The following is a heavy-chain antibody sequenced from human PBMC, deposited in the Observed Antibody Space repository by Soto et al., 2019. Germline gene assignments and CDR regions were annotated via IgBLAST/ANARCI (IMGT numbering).Heavy chain of an antibody. D-gene: IGHD3-9*01. CDR3: ARESNDILTGPPWVWYFDL. V-gene: IGHV4-34*01. J-gene: IGHJ2*01. CDR1: GGSFSGYY. Sequence: QVQLQQWGAGPLRPLETLSLTCGVSGGSFSGYYWAWIRQSPGKGVEWIGEINDRGSINYNPSLKSRVSISVDTSKNHYSLNLRSVTAADTAVYYCARESNDILTGPPWVWYFDLWGRGTLVTVSS. CDR2: INDRGSI.